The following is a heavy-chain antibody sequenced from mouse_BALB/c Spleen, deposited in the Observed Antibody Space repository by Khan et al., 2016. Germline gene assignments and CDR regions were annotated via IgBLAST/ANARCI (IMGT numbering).Heavy chain of an antibody. CDR2: INTETGEP. Sequence: QFQLVQSGPELKKPGETVKISCKASGYTFTDYSMHWVKQAPGKGLKWMGWINTETGEPTYADDFKGRFAFSLDTSASTAYLEINNLKNEDTATYFCARSTVVARNYYAMDYWGQGTSVTVSS. V-gene: IGHV9-2-1*01. CDR3: ARSTVVARNYYAMDY. J-gene: IGHJ4*01. D-gene: IGHD1-1*01. CDR1: GYTFTDYS.